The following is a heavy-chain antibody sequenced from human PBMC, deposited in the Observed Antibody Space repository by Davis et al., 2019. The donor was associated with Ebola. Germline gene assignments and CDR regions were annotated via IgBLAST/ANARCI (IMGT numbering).Heavy chain of an antibody. CDR1: GFTFSDYY. J-gene: IGHJ2*01. Sequence: PGGSLRPSCAASGFTFSDYYMSWIRQAPGKGLEWVSYISSNGSTIYYADSVKGRFTISRDNAKNSLYLQMNSLRAEDTAVYYCARDHSSGLYFDLWGRGTLVTVSS. CDR3: ARDHSSGLYFDL. D-gene: IGHD6-19*01. V-gene: IGHV3-11*04. CDR2: ISSNGSTI.